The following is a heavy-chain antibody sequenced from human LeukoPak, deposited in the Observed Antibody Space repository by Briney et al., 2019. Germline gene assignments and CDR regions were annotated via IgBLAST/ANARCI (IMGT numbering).Heavy chain of an antibody. CDR3: ARDPLRYLRVGHYDY. Sequence: GGSLRLSCAASGFTFSNSAMNWVRQVPGKGLGWVSSIDYDSSHIYYAASVRGRFTISRDNARDSVYLQMNSLRVEDTAVYYCARDPLRYLRVGHYDYWGQGTLVAVSS. D-gene: IGHD3-9*01. CDR1: GFTFSNSA. J-gene: IGHJ4*02. V-gene: IGHV3-21*01. CDR2: IDYDSSHI.